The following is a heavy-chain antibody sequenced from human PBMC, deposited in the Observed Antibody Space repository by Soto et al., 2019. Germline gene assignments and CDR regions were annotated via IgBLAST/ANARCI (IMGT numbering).Heavy chain of an antibody. Sequence: PGGSLRLSCAASGFTFSSYWMHWVRQAPGKGLVWVSRISGDGSSTTYADSVKGRFTISRDNAKNTLYLQMNSLRAEDTAVYYCARGDRGVFDLWGQGTMVTVSS. V-gene: IGHV3-74*01. CDR3: ARGDRGVFDL. CDR1: GFTFSSYW. CDR2: ISGDGSST. D-gene: IGHD2-21*02. J-gene: IGHJ3*01.